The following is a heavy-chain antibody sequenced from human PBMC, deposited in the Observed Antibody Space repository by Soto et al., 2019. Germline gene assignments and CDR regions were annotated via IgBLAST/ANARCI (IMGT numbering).Heavy chain of an antibody. V-gene: IGHV3-30*04. CDR3: ARDTGSGTYYYYGMDV. CDR2: ISDDGSNK. J-gene: IGHJ6*02. Sequence: GGSLRLSCAASGFTFRSYAMSWVRQAPGKGLEWVAVISDDGSNKYYAESVKGRFTISRDSPKNTLYLQMDSLRAEDMAVYYCARDTGSGTYYYYGMDVWGQGTTVTVSS. D-gene: IGHD3-10*01. CDR1: GFTFRSYA.